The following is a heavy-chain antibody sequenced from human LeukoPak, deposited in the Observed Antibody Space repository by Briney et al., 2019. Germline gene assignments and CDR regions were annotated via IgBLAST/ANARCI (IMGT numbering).Heavy chain of an antibody. CDR1: GFTFSSYA. CDR2: ISGSGGST. J-gene: IGHJ4*02. CDR3: ARVFGVLIVIPDSDFDY. D-gene: IGHD3-16*02. V-gene: IGHV3-23*01. Sequence: GGSLRLSCAASGFTFSSYAMSWVRQAPGKGLEWVSAISGSGGSTYYADSVKGRFTISRDNAKYTLYLQMNSLGSEATDEYYCARVFGVLIVIPDSDFDYWGQGTLVTVSS.